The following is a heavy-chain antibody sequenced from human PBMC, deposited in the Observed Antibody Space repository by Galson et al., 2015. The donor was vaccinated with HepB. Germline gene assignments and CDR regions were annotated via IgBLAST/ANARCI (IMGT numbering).Heavy chain of an antibody. CDR1: GFTFSDYS. D-gene: IGHD6-13*01. J-gene: IGHJ4*02. CDR2: ISASSTYI. CDR3: ARYHRAESSSWLDY. V-gene: IGHV3-21*01. Sequence: SLRLSCAASGFTFSDYSMNWVRQAPGKGLEWVSSISASSTYIFYADSLKGRFTISRDNSKNSLYLQVNSLRAEDTAVYYCARYHRAESSSWLDYWGQGTPVTVSS.